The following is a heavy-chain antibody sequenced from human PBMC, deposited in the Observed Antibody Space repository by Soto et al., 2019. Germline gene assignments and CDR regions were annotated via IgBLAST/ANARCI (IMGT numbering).Heavy chain of an antibody. V-gene: IGHV4-30-2*01. CDR2: VYHNGNA. CDR1: GGSISTSGYS. Sequence: LARTFCGGSISTSGYSWSWIRQPPGKAPEWIGYVYHNGNAYPKPSLKSRVTISLDGAKNQFSLKMTSVTAADTGLYCCAARPYYYYGLDVWGQGTTLTVSS. J-gene: IGHJ6*02. D-gene: IGHD3-10*01. CDR3: AARPYYYYGLDV.